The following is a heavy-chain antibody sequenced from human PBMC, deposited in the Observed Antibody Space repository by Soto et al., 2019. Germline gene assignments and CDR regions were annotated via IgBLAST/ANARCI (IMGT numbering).Heavy chain of an antibody. CDR3: AREAKQWLVLWNYYGMDV. CDR2: ISYDGSNK. Sequence: GGSLRRSYEASGLTFSSYGMHWVRQAQGKGLEWVAVISYDGSNKYYADSVKGRFTISRDNSKNTLYLQMNSLRAEDTAVYYCAREAKQWLVLWNYYGMDVWGQGTTVTVSS. V-gene: IGHV3-30-3*01. D-gene: IGHD6-19*01. J-gene: IGHJ6*02. CDR1: GLTFSSYG.